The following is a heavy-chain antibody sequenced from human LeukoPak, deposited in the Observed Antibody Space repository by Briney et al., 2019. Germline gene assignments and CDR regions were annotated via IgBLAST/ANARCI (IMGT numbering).Heavy chain of an antibody. CDR3: ARDRGLLWFGGNWFDP. CDR1: GDSISTYY. V-gene: IGHV4-59*01. J-gene: IGHJ5*02. Sequence: PSETLSLTCTVSGDSISTYYWSWIRQPPGKGLECIGYSYYSGSTNYNPSLKRRVTISVDTSKNQFSLKLSSVTAADTAVYYCARDRGLLWFGGNWFDPWGQGTLVTVSS. CDR2: SYYSGST. D-gene: IGHD3-10*01.